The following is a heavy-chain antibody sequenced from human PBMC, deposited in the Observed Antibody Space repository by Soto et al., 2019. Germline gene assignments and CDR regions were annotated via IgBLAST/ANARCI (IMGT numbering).Heavy chain of an antibody. CDR3: VRGVAGSGFDL. CDR1: GDSVSSNTAA. V-gene: IGHV6-1*01. Sequence: SQTLSLTCAISGDSVSSNTAAWNWIRSSPSRGLEWLGRTYYRSNWRHDYAVSVKSRITVNPDTSENHFSLQLNSVTPDDTAVYYCVRGVAGSGFDLWGQGTLVTVSS. CDR2: TYYRSNWRH. D-gene: IGHD6-19*01. J-gene: IGHJ4*02.